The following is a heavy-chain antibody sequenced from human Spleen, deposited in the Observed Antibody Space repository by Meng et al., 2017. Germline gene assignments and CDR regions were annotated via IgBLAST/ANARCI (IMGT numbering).Heavy chain of an antibody. V-gene: IGHV4-31*03. J-gene: IGHJ4*02. CDR2: IHYSGNT. CDR3: ARVKGNGDYFDY. D-gene: IGHD4-17*01. Sequence: QVQLQESGPGLVKPSQTLSLTCTVSGGSISSAGYYWSWIRQHPGKGLEWTGFIHYSGNTYYNLSLRSRITMSVDTSKNQFSLILSSVTAADTAVYYCARVKGNGDYFDYWGQGTLVTVSS. CDR1: GGSISSAGYY.